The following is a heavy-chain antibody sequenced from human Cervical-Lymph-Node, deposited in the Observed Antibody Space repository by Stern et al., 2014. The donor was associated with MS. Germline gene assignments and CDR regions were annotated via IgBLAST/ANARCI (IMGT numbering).Heavy chain of an antibody. CDR3: RAGSDAFDV. D-gene: IGHD6-13*01. Sequence: QVQLAQSGAEVKKPGASVKVSCKASGYTFTDYAISWVRQAPGQGLEWMGWIGTNIGNTNYAQKFQGRVTLATDTSTSTVYMELRSLRSDDTAMYYCRAGSDAFDVWGQGTMVTVSS. CDR1: GYTFTDYA. CDR2: IGTNIGNT. V-gene: IGHV1-18*01. J-gene: IGHJ3*01.